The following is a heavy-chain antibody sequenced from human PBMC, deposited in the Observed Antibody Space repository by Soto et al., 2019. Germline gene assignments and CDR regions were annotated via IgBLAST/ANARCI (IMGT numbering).Heavy chain of an antibody. CDR1: GGSISSGGYY. CDR3: AGGSSKSWFDP. Sequence: SETLSLTCTVSGGSISSGGYYWSWIRQHPGKGLEWIGYIYYNGNTCYNPSLKSRITISLDTSKNQFSLKLTSVTAADTAVYYCAGGSSKSWFDPWGQGTLVTVSS. CDR2: IYYNGNT. J-gene: IGHJ5*02. V-gene: IGHV4-31*03. D-gene: IGHD6-6*01.